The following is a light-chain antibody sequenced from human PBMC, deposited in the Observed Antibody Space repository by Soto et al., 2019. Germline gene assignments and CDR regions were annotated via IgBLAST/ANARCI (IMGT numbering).Light chain of an antibody. J-gene: IGKJ4*01. V-gene: IGKV3-15*01. CDR3: QQYDNLPLT. Sequence: DIVITQSPATLSVSPGKIATLSSRASQSVSTNLAWYQQKPGQAPRLLIYGASTRATDIPARFSGSGSGTEFTFTISSLQPEDIATYYCQQYDNLPLTFGGGTKVDI. CDR1: QSVSTN. CDR2: GAS.